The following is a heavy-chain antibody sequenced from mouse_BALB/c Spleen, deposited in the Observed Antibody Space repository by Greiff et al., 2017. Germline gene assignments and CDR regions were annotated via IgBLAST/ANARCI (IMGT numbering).Heavy chain of an antibody. CDR3: ARYYYYGSSYAMDY. V-gene: IGHV5-17*02. J-gene: IGHJ4*01. CDR2: ISSGSSTI. Sequence: EVQLVESGGGLVQPGGSRKLSCAASGFTFSSFGMHWVRQAPEKGLEWVAYISSGSSTIYYADTVKGRFTISRDNPKNTLFLQMTSLRSEDTAMYYCARYYYYGSSYAMDYWGQGTSVTVSS. CDR1: GFTFSSFG. D-gene: IGHD1-1*01.